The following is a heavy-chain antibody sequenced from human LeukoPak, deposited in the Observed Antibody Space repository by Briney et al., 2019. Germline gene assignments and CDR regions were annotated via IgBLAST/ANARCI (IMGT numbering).Heavy chain of an antibody. CDR1: GFTFSSYA. D-gene: IGHD1-26*01. V-gene: IGHV3-23*01. CDR3: AKAGSHSYFDY. Sequence: WGSLRLSCAASGFTFSSYAMNWVRQAPGKGLVWVSAISGGGVTSAYYADSVKGRFTISRDNSKNTLYLQMNSLRAEDTAVYYCAKAGSHSYFDYWGEGTLVTVSS. CDR2: ISGGGVTSA. J-gene: IGHJ4*02.